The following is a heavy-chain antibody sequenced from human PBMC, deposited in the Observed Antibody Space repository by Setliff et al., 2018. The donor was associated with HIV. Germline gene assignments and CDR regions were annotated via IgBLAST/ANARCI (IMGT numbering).Heavy chain of an antibody. V-gene: IGHV1-18*01. CDR2: ISAYNGNT. Sequence: ASVKVSCKASGYTFTSYGISWVRQAPGQGLEWMGWISAYNGNTNYAQKLQGRVTMTTDTSTSTAYLELRSLRSDDTAVYYCAREPYFWSGYKWFDPWGQGTLVTVSS. J-gene: IGHJ5*02. CDR3: AREPYFWSGYKWFDP. CDR1: GYTFTSYG. D-gene: IGHD3-3*01.